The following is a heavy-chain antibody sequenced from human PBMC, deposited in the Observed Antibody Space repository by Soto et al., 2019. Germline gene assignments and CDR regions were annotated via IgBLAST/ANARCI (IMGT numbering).Heavy chain of an antibody. CDR3: ARDGGRDCSGGSCYYYYGMDV. V-gene: IGHV1-18*01. CDR1: GYTFTSYG. D-gene: IGHD2-15*01. CDR2: ISAYNGNT. Sequence: QVRLVQSGAEVKKPGASVKVSCKASGYTFTSYGISWVRQAPGQGLEWMGWISAYNGNTNYAQKLQGRVTMTTDTSTSTAYMELRSLRSDDTAVYYCARDGGRDCSGGSCYYYYGMDVWGQGTTVTVSS. J-gene: IGHJ6*02.